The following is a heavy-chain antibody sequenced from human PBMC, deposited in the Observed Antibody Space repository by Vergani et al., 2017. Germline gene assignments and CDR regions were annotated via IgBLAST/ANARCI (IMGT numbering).Heavy chain of an antibody. V-gene: IGHV3-64D*06. CDR1: GFTFSSYA. J-gene: IGHJ3*02. D-gene: IGHD2-15*01. CDR2: ISSNGGST. Sequence: EVQLVESGGGLVQPGGSLRLSCSASGFTFSSYAMHWVRQAPGKGLEYVSAISSNGGSTYYADSVKGRFTIARDNSKNTLYLQMSSMRAEDTAVYYCVNDRALYCSGGSCYFDAFDISGQGTMVTVSS. CDR3: VNDRALYCSGGSCYFDAFDI.